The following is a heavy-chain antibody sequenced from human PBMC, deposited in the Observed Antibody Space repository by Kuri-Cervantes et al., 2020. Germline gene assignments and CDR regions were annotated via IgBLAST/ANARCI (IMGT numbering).Heavy chain of an antibody. V-gene: IGHV4-59*12. CDR1: GGSISSYY. D-gene: IGHD2-21*02. CDR3: ARDLRRYCGGDCYSYWYFDL. Sequence: SETLSLTCTVSGGSISSYYWSWIRQSPGKGLEWIVYIYYSGSTNYNTSVKSRITISVDTSKNQSSLKLSSVTAADTAVYYCARDLRRYCGGDCYSYWYFDLWGRGTLVTVSS. CDR2: IYYSGST. J-gene: IGHJ2*01.